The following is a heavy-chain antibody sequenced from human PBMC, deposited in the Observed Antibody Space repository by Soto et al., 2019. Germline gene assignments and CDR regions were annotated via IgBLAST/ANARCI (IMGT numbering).Heavy chain of an antibody. CDR2: ISASGGST. J-gene: IGHJ2*01. Sequence: GGSLRLSCAASGFTFNNNGMSWVRQAPGKGLEWVSTISASGGSTYYADSVKGRFTISRDNSKNTMYVQMNSLRAEDTAVYYCARDRGYCSGGSCYRCFDLWGRGTLVTVS. CDR3: ARDRGYCSGGSCYRCFDL. D-gene: IGHD2-15*01. V-gene: IGHV3-23*01. CDR1: GFTFNNNG.